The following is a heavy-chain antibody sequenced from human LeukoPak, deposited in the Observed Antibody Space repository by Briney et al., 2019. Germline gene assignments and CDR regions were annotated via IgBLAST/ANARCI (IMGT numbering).Heavy chain of an antibody. V-gene: IGHV3-30*18. Sequence: GKSLRLSCAASGFTFSAYGIHWVRQAPGKGLEWVAVVSYDGNYRNFADSVKGRFTISRDNSKNTVYLQMNSLRAEDTAVCFCAKDRGGSTYYPFLSYFFDYWGQGTLVTVSS. D-gene: IGHD2-15*01. CDR2: VSYDGNYR. CDR1: GFTFSAYG. CDR3: AKDRGGSTYYPFLSYFFDY. J-gene: IGHJ4*02.